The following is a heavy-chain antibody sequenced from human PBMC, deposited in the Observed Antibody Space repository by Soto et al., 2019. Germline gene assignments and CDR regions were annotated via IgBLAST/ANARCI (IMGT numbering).Heavy chain of an antibody. CDR1: GVSVTTGGGYY. V-gene: IGHV4-31*03. J-gene: IGHJ4*02. CDR2: IYYSGST. CDR3: AKDEGLLWSGELL. D-gene: IGHD3-10*01. Sequence: PSETLSLTCSVSGVSVTTGGGYYFSWIRQHPGKGLEWVGYIYYSGSTYYNPSLKSRVSISADPSTNQFSLKMTSLTVADTAVYYCAKDEGLLWSGELLWGQGILVTVSS.